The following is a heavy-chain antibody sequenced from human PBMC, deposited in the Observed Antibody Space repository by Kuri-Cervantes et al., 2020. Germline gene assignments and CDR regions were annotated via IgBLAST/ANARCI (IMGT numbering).Heavy chain of an antibody. CDR1: GFTFSSYA. J-gene: IGHJ6*02. CDR2: ISSDSSYR. V-gene: IGHV3-21*01. D-gene: IGHD6-25*01. CDR3: ARDSVVSSGIYYYYGMDV. Sequence: GESLKISCAASGFTFSSYAMHWVRQAPGKGLEWVSSISSDSSYRYYADSVKGRFSISRDSAKNSVYLQMNSLRAGDTAVYYCARDSVVSSGIYYYYGMDVWGQGTTVTVSS.